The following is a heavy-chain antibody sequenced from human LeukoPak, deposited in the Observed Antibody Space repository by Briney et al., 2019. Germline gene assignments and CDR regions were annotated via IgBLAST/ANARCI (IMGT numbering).Heavy chain of an antibody. J-gene: IGHJ4*02. D-gene: IGHD3-22*01. Sequence: SSETLSLTCTVSGGSISSYYWSWIRQPPGKGLEWIGYIYYNGSTNYNPSLKSRVTISADKSENQFSLKLSSVSAADTAVYYCARGKIVPDYWGQGTLVTVSS. CDR1: GGSISSYY. CDR2: IYYNGST. CDR3: ARGKIVPDY. V-gene: IGHV4-59*01.